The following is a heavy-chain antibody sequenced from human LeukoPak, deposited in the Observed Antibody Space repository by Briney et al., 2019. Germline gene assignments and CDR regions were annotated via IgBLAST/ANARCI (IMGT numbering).Heavy chain of an antibody. Sequence: LVASVKVSCKASGGTFSSYAISWVRQAPGQGLEWMGGIIPIFGTANYAQKFQGRVTITADESTSTAYMELSSLRSEDTAVYYCARDEVRGGLVYYFDYWGQGTLVTVSS. D-gene: IGHD3-10*01. CDR2: IIPIFGTA. V-gene: IGHV1-69*13. CDR3: ARDEVRGGLVYYFDY. CDR1: GGTFSSYA. J-gene: IGHJ4*02.